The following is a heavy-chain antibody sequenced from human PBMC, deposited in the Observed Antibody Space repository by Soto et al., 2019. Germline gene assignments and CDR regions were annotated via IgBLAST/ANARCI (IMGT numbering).Heavy chain of an antibody. Sequence: EVQVLESGGGSVQPGGSLRLSCAASGFTFSNFAMSWVRHAPGKGLEWVSEISGSTGTTYYADSVKGRFIISRDNSKNTQNLQMNSLGAEDSAVYYCAKDTSSTPYYMDVWGKGTTVTVSS. CDR3: AKDTSSTPYYMDV. J-gene: IGHJ6*03. D-gene: IGHD2-2*01. V-gene: IGHV3-23*01. CDR1: GFTFSNFA. CDR2: ISGSTGTT.